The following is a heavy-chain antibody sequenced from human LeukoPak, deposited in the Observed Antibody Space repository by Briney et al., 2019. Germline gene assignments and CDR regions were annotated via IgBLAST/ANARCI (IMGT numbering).Heavy chain of an antibody. V-gene: IGHV3-15*01. CDR1: GFTFSNDW. J-gene: IGHJ4*02. Sequence: GGSLRLSCAASGFTFSNDWMNWVRQAPGKGLEWVGRVKSKTDGGTTDYAAPVKGRFTISRDDSKTTMYLQMNSLKAEDTAVYYCTTATKSGTYSRGYWGQGTLVTVSS. CDR3: TTATKSGTYSRGY. CDR2: VKSKTDGGTT. D-gene: IGHD1-26*01.